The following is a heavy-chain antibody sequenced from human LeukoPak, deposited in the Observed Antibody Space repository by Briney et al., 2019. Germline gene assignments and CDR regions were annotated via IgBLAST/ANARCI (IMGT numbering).Heavy chain of an antibody. J-gene: IGHJ4*02. Sequence: PSETLSLTCTVSGYSISSGYYWGWIRQPPGKGLEWIGSIYHRGSTYYNPSLQSRVTILVDTSKNQFSLKLNSVTAADTAVYFCARFTSGIYDYWGQGTLVTVPS. CDR2: IYHRGST. CDR1: GYSISSGYY. CDR3: ARFTSGIYDY. D-gene: IGHD1-26*01. V-gene: IGHV4-38-2*02.